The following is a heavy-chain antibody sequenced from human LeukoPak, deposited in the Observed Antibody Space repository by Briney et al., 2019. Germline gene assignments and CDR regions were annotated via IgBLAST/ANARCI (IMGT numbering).Heavy chain of an antibody. CDR3: AKTTRSLGAFDI. CDR1: GFTFSSYA. Sequence: GGSLRLSCAASGFTFSSYAMSWVRQAPGKGLEWVSAISGSGGSTYYADSVKGRFTISRANSKNTLYLQMNSLRAEDTAVYYCAKTTRSLGAFDIWGQGTMVTVSS. V-gene: IGHV3-23*01. CDR2: ISGSGGST. D-gene: IGHD1-14*01. J-gene: IGHJ3*02.